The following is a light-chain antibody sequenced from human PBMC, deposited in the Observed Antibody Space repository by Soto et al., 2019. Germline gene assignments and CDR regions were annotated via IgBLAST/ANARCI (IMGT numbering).Light chain of an antibody. CDR1: QGITYY. CDR3: HQYDSYPRT. CDR2: GAS. V-gene: IGKV1-16*01. J-gene: IGKJ3*01. Sequence: DIQMTQSPSSLSASVGDRVTITCRASQGITYYLAWFQQKPGKAPKSLIYGASSLQSGVPSRFNGSGFGTDFSHTISSLQPEDIATYYCHQYDSYPRTFGPGTKVEIK.